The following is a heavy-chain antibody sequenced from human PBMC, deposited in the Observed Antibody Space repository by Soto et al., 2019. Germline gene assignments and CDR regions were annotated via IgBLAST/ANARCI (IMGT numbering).Heavy chain of an antibody. D-gene: IGHD3-10*01. CDR1: GGSISSGDYY. J-gene: IGHJ4*02. V-gene: IGHV4-30-4*01. CDR2: IYYSGST. Sequence: SETLSLTCTVSGGSISSGDYYWSWIRQPPGKGLEWIGYIYYSGSTYYNPSLKSRVTISVDTSKNQFSLKLSSVTAADTAVYYCARYGSGSYYPFDYWGQGTLVTVSS. CDR3: ARYGSGSYYPFDY.